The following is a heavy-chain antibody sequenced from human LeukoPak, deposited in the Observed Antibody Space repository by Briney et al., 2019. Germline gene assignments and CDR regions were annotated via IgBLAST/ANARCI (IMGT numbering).Heavy chain of an antibody. D-gene: IGHD6-13*01. CDR1: GYTFTSYY. CDR2: INPNSGGT. CDR3: ARRIAAAGHFDY. Sequence: ASVKVSFTASGYTFTSYYMHWVRQAPGQGLEWMGRINPNSGGTNYAQKFQGRVTMTRDTSISTAYMELSSLRSDDTAVFYCARRIAAAGHFDYWGQGTLVTVSS. V-gene: IGHV1-2*06. J-gene: IGHJ4*02.